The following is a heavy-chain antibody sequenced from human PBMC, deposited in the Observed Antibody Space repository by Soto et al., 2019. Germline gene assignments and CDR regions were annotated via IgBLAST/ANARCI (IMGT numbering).Heavy chain of an antibody. CDR1: GFTFSSYG. D-gene: IGHD6-13*01. J-gene: IGHJ4*02. Sequence: QVQLVESGGGVVQPGRSLRLSCVASGFTFSSYGMHWVRQAPGKGLEWVAVIWYDGSNKYYADSVKGRFTISRDNSKNTLYLQMNSLRAEDTAVYYCARVDGLAAAGNYVDYWGQGTLVTVSS. V-gene: IGHV3-33*01. CDR3: ARVDGLAAAGNYVDY. CDR2: IWYDGSNK.